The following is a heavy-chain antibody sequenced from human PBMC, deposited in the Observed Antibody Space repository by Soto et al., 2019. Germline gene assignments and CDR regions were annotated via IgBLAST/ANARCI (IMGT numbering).Heavy chain of an antibody. CDR2: ISNDGSTK. V-gene: IGHV3-30*18. CDR3: AKGCSVDDNCFLLVS. Sequence: QMQLVESGGGVVQPGRSVRLSCAASGISLSSYGMHWVRQAPGKGLEWVAVISNDGSTKYHSDSVKGRFTISSDNSMNTVFLQMNSLRPEDTAVYFCAKGCSVDDNCFLLVSWGQGTLVTVSS. D-gene: IGHD1-20*01. J-gene: IGHJ5*02. CDR1: GISLSSYG.